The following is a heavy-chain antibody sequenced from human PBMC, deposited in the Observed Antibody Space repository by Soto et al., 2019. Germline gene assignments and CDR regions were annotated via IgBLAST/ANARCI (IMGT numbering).Heavy chain of an antibody. J-gene: IGHJ6*01. CDR3: ARDGAAAAQDYYYYYYGMDV. CDR2: ISYDGSNK. CDR1: GFTFSSYA. Sequence: QVQLVESGGGVVQPGRSLRLSCAASGFTFSSYAMHWVRQAPGKGLEWVAVISYDGSNKYYADSVKGRFTISRDNSKNTLYLQMNRLRAEDTAVYYCARDGAAAAQDYYYYYYGMDVW. V-gene: IGHV3-30-3*01. D-gene: IGHD6-13*01.